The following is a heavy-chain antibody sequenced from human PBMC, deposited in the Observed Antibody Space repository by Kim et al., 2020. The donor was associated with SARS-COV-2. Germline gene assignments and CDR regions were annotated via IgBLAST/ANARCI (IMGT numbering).Heavy chain of an antibody. Sequence: KGRFTISRDNAKNSLYLQMNSLRDEDTAVYYCAGNEQQLPYYYYYYGMDVWGQGTTVTVSS. J-gene: IGHJ6*02. CDR3: AGNEQQLPYYYYYYGMDV. D-gene: IGHD6-13*01. V-gene: IGHV3-48*02.